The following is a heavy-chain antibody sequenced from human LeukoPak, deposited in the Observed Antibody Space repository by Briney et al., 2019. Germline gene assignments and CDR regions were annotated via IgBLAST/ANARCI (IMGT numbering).Heavy chain of an antibody. V-gene: IGHV3-23*01. Sequence: GGSLRLSCAASGFTFSNAWMSWVRQAPGKGLEWVSAISGSGGSTYYADSVKGRFTISRDNSKNTLYLQMNSLRAEDTAVYYCAKEPPYDFWSGYLPALDYWGQGTLVTVSS. CDR1: GFTFSNAW. CDR3: AKEPPYDFWSGYLPALDY. CDR2: ISGSGGST. J-gene: IGHJ4*02. D-gene: IGHD3-3*01.